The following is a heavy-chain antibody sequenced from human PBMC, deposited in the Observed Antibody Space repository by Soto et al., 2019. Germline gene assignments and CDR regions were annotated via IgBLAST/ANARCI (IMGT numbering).Heavy chain of an antibody. V-gene: IGHV4-39*01. Sequence: SETLSLTCTVSGGSIGSYYWGWIRQPPGKGLEWIGSIYYSGSTYYNPSLKSRVTISVDTSKNQFSLKLSSVTAADTAVYYCARLLRHNYYGMDVWGQGTTVTVSS. CDR3: ARLLRHNYYGMDV. CDR2: IYYSGST. CDR1: GGSIGSYY. J-gene: IGHJ6*02. D-gene: IGHD5-12*01.